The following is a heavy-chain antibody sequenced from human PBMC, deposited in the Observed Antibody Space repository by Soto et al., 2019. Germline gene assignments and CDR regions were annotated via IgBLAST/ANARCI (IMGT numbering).Heavy chain of an antibody. CDR1: GFTFSSYA. CDR2: ISGSGGST. Sequence: EVQMLESGGGLVQPGGSLRLSCAASGFTFSSYAMSWVRQAPGKGLEWVSAISGSGGSTYYADSVKGRFTISRDNSKNTLYLQMNSLRAEDTAVYYCASTWKNGYCSGGSCSDYWGQGTLVTVSS. J-gene: IGHJ4*02. CDR3: ASTWKNGYCSGGSCSDY. D-gene: IGHD2-15*01. V-gene: IGHV3-23*01.